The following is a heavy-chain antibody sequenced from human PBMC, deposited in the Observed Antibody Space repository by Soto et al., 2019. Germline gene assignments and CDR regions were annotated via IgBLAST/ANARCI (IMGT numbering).Heavy chain of an antibody. CDR3: ASGWGIAAAGIGYFDY. Sequence: QVQLVESGGGVVQPGRSLRLSCAASGFTFSSYAMHWVRQAPGNGLEWVAVISYDGSNKYYADSVKGRFTISRDNSKNTLYLQMNSLRAEDTAVYYCASGWGIAAAGIGYFDYWGQGTLVTVSS. CDR1: GFTFSSYA. CDR2: ISYDGSNK. V-gene: IGHV3-30-3*01. J-gene: IGHJ4*02. D-gene: IGHD6-13*01.